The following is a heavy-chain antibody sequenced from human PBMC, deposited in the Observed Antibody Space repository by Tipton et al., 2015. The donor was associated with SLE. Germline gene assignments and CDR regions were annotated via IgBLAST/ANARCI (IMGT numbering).Heavy chain of an antibody. CDR1: GDSISSYY. CDR3: ARWTATIDAFDI. V-gene: IGHV4-59*01. D-gene: IGHD5-24*01. CDR2: IYYSGST. J-gene: IGHJ3*02. Sequence: LRLSCTVSGDSISSYYWSWIRQPPGKGLEWIGYIYYSGSTNYNPSLKSRVTISVDTSKNQFSLKLSSVTAADTAVYYCARWTATIDAFDIWGQGTMVTVSS.